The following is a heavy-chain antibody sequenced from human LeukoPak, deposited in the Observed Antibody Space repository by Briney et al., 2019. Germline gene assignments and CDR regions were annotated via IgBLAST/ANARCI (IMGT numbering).Heavy chain of an antibody. Sequence: PSETLSLTCTVSGGSISSYYWSWIRQPAGKGLERIGRIYTSGSTNYNPSLKSRVTMSVDTSKNQFSLKLSSVTAADTAVYYCAREPYNDFWSGYYSHRGDWFDPWGQGTLVTVSS. CDR2: IYTSGST. J-gene: IGHJ5*02. V-gene: IGHV4-4*07. D-gene: IGHD3-3*01. CDR3: AREPYNDFWSGYYSHRGDWFDP. CDR1: GGSISSYY.